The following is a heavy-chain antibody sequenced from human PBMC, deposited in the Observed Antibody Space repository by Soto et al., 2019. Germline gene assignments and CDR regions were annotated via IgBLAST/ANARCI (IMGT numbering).Heavy chain of an antibody. CDR1: GFTFSSYW. J-gene: IGHJ6*02. CDR2: IKHDGSDK. V-gene: IGHV3-7*01. Sequence: EVQLVESGGGLVQPGGSLGLSCEASGFTFSSYWMSWVRQAPGKGLEWVANIKHDGSDKYYLGSVKGRFTISRDNANNSLYLQMNSLRDEDTAVYACAREVPAAPSRGPYYYGMDVWGHGTTVTVSS. CDR3: AREVPAAPSRGPYYYGMDV. D-gene: IGHD2-2*01.